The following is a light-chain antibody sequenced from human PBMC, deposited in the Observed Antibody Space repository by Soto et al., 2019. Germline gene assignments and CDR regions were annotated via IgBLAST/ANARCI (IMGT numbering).Light chain of an antibody. V-gene: IGKV3-20*01. CDR2: STS. Sequence: IVLTQSPGTLSLSPGDRATLSCRASQSLSVSYIAWYQQKPGQATRLLIYSTSTRAAGIPDRFTGRGSGTHFTLAISRLEPEEFAVYYCHKFGDSPQTVGNGNKVDIK. CDR3: HKFGDSPQT. CDR1: QSLSVSY. J-gene: IGKJ1*01.